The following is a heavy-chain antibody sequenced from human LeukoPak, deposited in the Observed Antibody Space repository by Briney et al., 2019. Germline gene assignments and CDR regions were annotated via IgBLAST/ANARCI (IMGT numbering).Heavy chain of an antibody. Sequence: SETLSLTCTVSGGSISSHYWSWIRQPPGKGLEWIGYIYYSGSTNYNPSLKSRVTISVDTSKNQFSLKLSSVTAADTAVYYCARATANWFDPWGQGTLVTASS. CDR1: GGSISSHY. CDR3: ARATANWFDP. V-gene: IGHV4-59*11. J-gene: IGHJ5*02. D-gene: IGHD2-21*02. CDR2: IYYSGST.